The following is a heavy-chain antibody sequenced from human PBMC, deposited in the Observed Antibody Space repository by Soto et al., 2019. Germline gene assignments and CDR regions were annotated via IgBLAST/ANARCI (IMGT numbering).Heavy chain of an antibody. CDR2: INAGNGNT. V-gene: IGHV1-3*01. CDR3: ARGRGGGRELSLSDAFGI. CDR1: GYTFTSYA. D-gene: IGHD1-7*01. J-gene: IGHJ3*02. Sequence: ASVKVSCKASGYTFTSYAMHWVRQAPGQRLEWMGWINAGNGNTKYSQKFQGRVTITRDTSASTAYMELSSLRSEDTAVYYCARGRGGGRELSLSDAFGIWGQGTMVAVS.